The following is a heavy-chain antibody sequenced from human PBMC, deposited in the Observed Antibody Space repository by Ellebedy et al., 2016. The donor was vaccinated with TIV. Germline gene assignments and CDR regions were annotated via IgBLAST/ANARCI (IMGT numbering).Heavy chain of an antibody. CDR2: ISSDGGRK. D-gene: IGHD2-2*01. J-gene: IGHJ4*02. Sequence: GGSLRLXCAASGFTFKSHDMHWVRQVPGKGLEWVAVISSDGGRKHYADSVKGRFTISRDNSKNTLFLQMNSLRPEDAAVFYCAKEKRYCSSANCPLGYWGQGNLVTVSS. V-gene: IGHV3-30*18. CDR3: AKEKRYCSSANCPLGY. CDR1: GFTFKSHD.